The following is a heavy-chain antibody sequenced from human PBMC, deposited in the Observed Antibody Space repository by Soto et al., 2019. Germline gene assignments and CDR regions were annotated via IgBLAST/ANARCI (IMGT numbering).Heavy chain of an antibody. V-gene: IGHV1-69*12. CDR1: GGTFSSYA. CDR2: IIPIFGTA. D-gene: IGHD3-10*01. Sequence: QVQLVQSGAEVKKPGSSVKVSCKASGGTFSSYAISWVRQAPGQGLEWMGGIIPIFGTANYAQKFQGRVTITADESTSTAYMELSSLRSEDTAVYYGARDPVGSGSHAPSNWFAPWGQGTLVTV. CDR3: ARDPVGSGSHAPSNWFAP. J-gene: IGHJ5*02.